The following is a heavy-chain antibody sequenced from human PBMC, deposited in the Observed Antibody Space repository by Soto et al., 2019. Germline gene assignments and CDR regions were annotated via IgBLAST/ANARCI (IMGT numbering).Heavy chain of an antibody. Sequence: QVQLVESGGGVVQPGRSLRLSCAASGFTFSSYAMHWVRQAPGKGLEWVAVISYDGSNKYYADSVKGRFTISRDNSKNTLYLQMNSLRAEDTAVYYCASLDIVVVPAAIANYYCMDVWGQGTTVTVSS. V-gene: IGHV3-30-3*01. CDR3: ASLDIVVVPAAIANYYCMDV. J-gene: IGHJ6*02. CDR2: ISYDGSNK. CDR1: GFTFSSYA. D-gene: IGHD2-2*01.